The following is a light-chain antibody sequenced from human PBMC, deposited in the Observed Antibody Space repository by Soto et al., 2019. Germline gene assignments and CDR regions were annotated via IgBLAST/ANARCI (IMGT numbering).Light chain of an antibody. J-gene: IGLJ2*01. CDR1: SSNIGAGCD. CDR3: QSYDSSLSVV. CDR2: ANS. V-gene: IGLV1-40*01. Sequence: QSALTQPPSVSGAPGQRVTISCTGSSSNIGAGCDVHWYQQLPGTAPKLLIYANSNRPSGVPDRFSGSKSGTSASLAITGLQAEDEADYYCQSYDSSLSVVFGGGTKVTVL.